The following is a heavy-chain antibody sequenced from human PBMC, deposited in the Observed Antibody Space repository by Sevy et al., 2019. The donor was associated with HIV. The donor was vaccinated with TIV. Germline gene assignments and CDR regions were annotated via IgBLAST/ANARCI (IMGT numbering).Heavy chain of an antibody. CDR1: GFTFSSYA. CDR3: ARGLGGSHRRASDI. J-gene: IGHJ3*02. CDR2: ISYDGSNK. V-gene: IGHV3-30-3*01. Sequence: GGSLRISCAASGFTFSSYAMHWVRQAPGKGLEWVAVISYDGSNKYYADSVKGRFTISRDNSKNTLYLQMNSLRAEDTAVYYCARGLGGSHRRASDIWGQGTMVTV. D-gene: IGHD1-26*01.